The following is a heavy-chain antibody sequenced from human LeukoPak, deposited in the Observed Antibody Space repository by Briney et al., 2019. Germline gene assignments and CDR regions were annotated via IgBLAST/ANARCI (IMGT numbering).Heavy chain of an antibody. CDR3: AKGPYSGSYYSNDY. D-gene: IGHD1-26*01. CDR2: ISGSGGST. CDR1: GFTFSSYA. Sequence: GSLRLSCAASGFTFSSYAMSWVRQAPGKGLEWVSAISGSGGSTYYADSVKGRFTISRDNSKNTLYLQMNSLRAEDTAVYYCAKGPYSGSYYSNDYWGQGTLVTVSS. J-gene: IGHJ4*02. V-gene: IGHV3-23*01.